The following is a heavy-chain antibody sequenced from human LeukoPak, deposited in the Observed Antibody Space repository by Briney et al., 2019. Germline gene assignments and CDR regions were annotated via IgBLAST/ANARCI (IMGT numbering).Heavy chain of an antibody. D-gene: IGHD4-17*01. V-gene: IGHV1-18*01. Sequence: GASVEVSCKASGYTFTSYGITWVRQAPGQGLEWMGWISAYSGNTNYAQKFQGRVTMTTDTSTSTAYMELRSLRSDDTAVYYCARLMTTVTTFDYWGQGTLVTVSS. J-gene: IGHJ4*02. CDR2: ISAYSGNT. CDR3: ARLMTTVTTFDY. CDR1: GYTFTSYG.